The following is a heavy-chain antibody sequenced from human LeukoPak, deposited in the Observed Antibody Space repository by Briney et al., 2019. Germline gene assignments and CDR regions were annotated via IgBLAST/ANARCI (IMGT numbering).Heavy chain of an antibody. CDR1: XYTFTXXX. V-gene: IGHV1-8*01. D-gene: IGHD2-15*01. Sequence: CXXSXYTFTXXXINWXRRATGQGLEWMGWMNPNSGNTGYAQKFQGRVTMTRSTSISTAYMELSSLTSEDTAVYYCARVSLGYCSGGTCYFQDHWGQGTLVTVSS. CDR3: ARVSLGYCSGGTCYFQDH. CDR2: MNPNSGNT. J-gene: IGHJ4*02.